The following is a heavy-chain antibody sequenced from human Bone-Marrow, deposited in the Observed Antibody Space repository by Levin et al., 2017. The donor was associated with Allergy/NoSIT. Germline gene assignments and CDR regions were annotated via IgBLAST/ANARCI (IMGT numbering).Heavy chain of an antibody. CDR2: ISYDGSNK. Sequence: GGSLRLSCAASGFTFTRFGMHWVRQAPGKGLEWVAVISYDGSNKYYADSVEGRFTISRDNSKNTVYLQMNSLRVEDTAFYYCAKERGDSSGWYGWFDPWGQGTLVTVSS. D-gene: IGHD6-19*01. V-gene: IGHV3-30-3*01. J-gene: IGHJ5*02. CDR3: AKERGDSSGWYGWFDP. CDR1: GFTFTRFG.